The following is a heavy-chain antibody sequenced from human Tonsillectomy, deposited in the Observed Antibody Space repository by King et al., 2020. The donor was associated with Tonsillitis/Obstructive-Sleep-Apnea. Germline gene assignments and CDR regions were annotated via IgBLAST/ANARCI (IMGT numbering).Heavy chain of an antibody. CDR3: ASDRPYLGDSSSRPTYYFDY. J-gene: IGHJ4*02. CDR2: IWFDGSNK. Sequence: VQLVESGGGVVQPGRSLRLSCAASGFTFSSYGMDWVRQAPGKGLEWVAVIWFDGSNKYYADSVKGRFTISRDNSKNTLYLQMNSLRAEDTAVYYCASDRPYLGDSSSRPTYYFDYWGQGTLVTVSS. V-gene: IGHV3-33*01. D-gene: IGHD6-13*01. CDR1: GFTFSSYG.